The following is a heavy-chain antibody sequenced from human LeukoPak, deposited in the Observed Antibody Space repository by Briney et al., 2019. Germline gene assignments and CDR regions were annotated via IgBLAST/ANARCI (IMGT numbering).Heavy chain of an antibody. V-gene: IGHV3-69-1*01. J-gene: IGHJ5*02. Sequence: GGSLRLSCAASGFTFSDYYMNWVRQAPGKGLEWVSSISSSRTIYYAGSVKGRFTISRDNSKNTLYLQMNSLRAEDTAVYYCARERLVVPNWFDPWGQGTLVTVSS. CDR2: ISSSRTI. CDR3: ARERLVVPNWFDP. D-gene: IGHD3-22*01. CDR1: GFTFSDYY.